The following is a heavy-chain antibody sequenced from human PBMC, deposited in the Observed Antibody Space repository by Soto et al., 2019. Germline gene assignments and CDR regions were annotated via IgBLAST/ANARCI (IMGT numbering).Heavy chain of an antibody. Sequence: PGKVLEWVSAISGSGGSTYYEGHRKGRFTLSRENYQNTLYLQMNSLRAEDKAVYYCAFFFQAEDGIRDTVPVSAFLLNRSSDL. J-gene: IGHJ2*01. CDR2: ISGSGGST. V-gene: IGHV3-23*01. D-gene: IGHD2-15*01. CDR3: AFFFQAEDGIRDTVPVSAFLLNRSSDL.